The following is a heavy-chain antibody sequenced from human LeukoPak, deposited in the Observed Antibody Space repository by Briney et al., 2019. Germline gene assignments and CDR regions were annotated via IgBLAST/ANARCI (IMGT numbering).Heavy chain of an antibody. Sequence: PGGSLRLSCAASGFTFSSYSMNWVRQAPGRGLEWVSSISSSSSYIYYADSVKGRFTISRDNAKNSLYLQMNSLRAEDTAVYYCAELGITVIGGVWGKGTTVTISS. CDR3: AELGITVIGGV. D-gene: IGHD3-10*02. CDR1: GFTFSSYS. V-gene: IGHV3-21*01. CDR2: ISSSSSYI. J-gene: IGHJ6*04.